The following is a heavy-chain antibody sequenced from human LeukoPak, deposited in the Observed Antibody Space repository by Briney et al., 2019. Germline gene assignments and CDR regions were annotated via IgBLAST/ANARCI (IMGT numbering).Heavy chain of an antibody. Sequence: GGSLRLSCAASGFTFSSYGMHWVRQAPGKELEWVAFIRYDGSNKYYADSVKGRFTISRDNSKNTLYLQMNSLRAEDTAVYYCAKEGLPSGDYFDYWGQGTLVTVSS. CDR2: IRYDGSNK. V-gene: IGHV3-30*02. CDR1: GFTFSSYG. J-gene: IGHJ4*02. CDR3: AKEGLPSGDYFDY. D-gene: IGHD5-12*01.